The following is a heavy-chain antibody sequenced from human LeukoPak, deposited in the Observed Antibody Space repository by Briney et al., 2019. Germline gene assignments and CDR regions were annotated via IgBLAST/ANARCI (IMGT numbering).Heavy chain of an antibody. J-gene: IGHJ6*03. D-gene: IGHD1-26*01. CDR3: ARVPMGASYYYMDV. CDR2: IYHSGST. Sequence: SETLSPTCAVSGYSISSGYYWGWIRQPPGKGLEWIGSIYHSGSTYYNPSLKSRITISVDTSKNQFSLNLSSVTAADTAVYYCARVPMGASYYYMDVWGKGTTVTVSS. V-gene: IGHV4-38-2*01. CDR1: GYSISSGYY.